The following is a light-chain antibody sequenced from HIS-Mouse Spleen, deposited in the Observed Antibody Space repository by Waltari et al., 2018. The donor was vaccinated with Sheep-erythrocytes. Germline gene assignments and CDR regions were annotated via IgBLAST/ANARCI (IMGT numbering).Light chain of an antibody. CDR2: WAS. V-gene: IGKV4-1*01. J-gene: IGKJ4*01. CDR1: QSVLYSSNNKNY. CDR3: QQHYSSLT. Sequence: DIVMTQSPDSLAVSLGERATINCKSSQSVLYSSNNKNYLAWYQHKPGQPPKLLIYWASTRESGVPDRFSGSGSGTDFTLTISSLQAEDVAVYYCQQHYSSLTFGGGTKVEIK.